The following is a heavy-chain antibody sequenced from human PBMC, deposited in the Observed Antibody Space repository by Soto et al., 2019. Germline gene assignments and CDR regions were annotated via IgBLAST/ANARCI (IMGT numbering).Heavy chain of an antibody. D-gene: IGHD2-2*02. Sequence: QVQLVQSGAEVKKPGASVKVSCKASGYTFTGYYMHWVRQAPGQGLEWMGWINPNSGGTNYAQKFQGRVTMTRDTSISTDYMELSRLRSDDTAVYYCATSPIVVVPAAILLDYYYYGMDVWGQGTTVTVSS. CDR1: GYTFTGYY. CDR3: ATSPIVVVPAAILLDYYYYGMDV. CDR2: INPNSGGT. V-gene: IGHV1-2*02. J-gene: IGHJ6*02.